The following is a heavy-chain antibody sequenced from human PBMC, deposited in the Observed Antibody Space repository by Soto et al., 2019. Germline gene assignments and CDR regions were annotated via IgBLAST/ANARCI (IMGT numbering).Heavy chain of an antibody. CDR3: ARGRTSSSLYCYYGMDV. CDR2: IKQDGSEK. D-gene: IGHD6-6*01. J-gene: IGHJ6*02. Sequence: EVQLVESGGGLVQPGGSLRLSCAASGFTFSSDWMSWVRQAPGKGLEWVANIKQDGSEKYYVDSVKGRFTISRDNAKNSLYLQMNSLRAEDTAVYYCARGRTSSSLYCYYGMDVWGQGTTVTVSS. CDR1: GFTFSSDW. V-gene: IGHV3-7*05.